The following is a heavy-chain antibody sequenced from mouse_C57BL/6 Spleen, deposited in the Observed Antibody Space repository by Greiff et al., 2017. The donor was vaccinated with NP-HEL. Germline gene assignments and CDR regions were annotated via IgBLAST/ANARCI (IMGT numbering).Heavy chain of an antibody. CDR2: IHPNSGST. J-gene: IGHJ2*01. CDR1: GYTFTSYW. Sequence: QVQLKQPGAELVKPGASVKLSCKASGYTFTSYWMHWVKQRPGQGLEWIGMIHPNSGSTNYNEKFKSKATLTVDKSSSTAYMQLSSLTSEDSAVYYCATSPHYYGSSYGDYWGQGTTLTVSS. D-gene: IGHD1-1*01. V-gene: IGHV1-64*01. CDR3: ATSPHYYGSSYGDY.